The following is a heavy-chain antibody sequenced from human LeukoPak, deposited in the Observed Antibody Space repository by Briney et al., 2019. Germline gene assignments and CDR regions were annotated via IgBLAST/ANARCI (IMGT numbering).Heavy chain of an antibody. Sequence: PGGSLRLSCAASGFTFSSYGMHWVRQAPGKGLEWVAVISYDGSNKYYADSVKGRFTISRDNSKNTLYLQMNSLRAEDAAVYYCAKDHITMILGSSDYWGQGTLVTVSS. CDR1: GFTFSSYG. V-gene: IGHV3-30*18. D-gene: IGHD3-22*01. CDR2: ISYDGSNK. CDR3: AKDHITMILGSSDY. J-gene: IGHJ4*02.